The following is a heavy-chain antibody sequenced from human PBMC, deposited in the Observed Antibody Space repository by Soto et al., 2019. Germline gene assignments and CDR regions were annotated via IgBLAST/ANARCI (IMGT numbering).Heavy chain of an antibody. Sequence: QVTLKESGPVLVKPAENLTLTCTVSGFSLSNARMGVSWIRQPPGKAREWLAHIFSNDEKSYSTSLKSRLTISKDTPKSQVVLTMTNMDPVDTATYYCARIWPVLFYYGMDVWGQGTTVTVSS. CDR3: ARIWPVLFYYGMDV. J-gene: IGHJ6*02. CDR1: GFSLSNARMG. V-gene: IGHV2-26*01. D-gene: IGHD6-6*01. CDR2: IFSNDEK.